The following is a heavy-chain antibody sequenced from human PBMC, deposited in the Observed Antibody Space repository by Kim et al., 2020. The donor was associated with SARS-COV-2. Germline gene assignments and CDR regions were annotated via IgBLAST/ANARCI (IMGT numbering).Heavy chain of an antibody. CDR1: GFTFSTYI. J-gene: IGHJ3*02. CDR3: ATERDGFDM. CDR2: LSSGNRYK. V-gene: IGHV3-30-3*02. Sequence: GGSLRLSCAASGFTFSTYIMNWVRQAPGKGLEWVAVLSSGNRYKHYADSVKGRFTISRDDSKNTLYLQMNSLRDEDTAVYYCATERDGFDMWGLGTMVTVSS.